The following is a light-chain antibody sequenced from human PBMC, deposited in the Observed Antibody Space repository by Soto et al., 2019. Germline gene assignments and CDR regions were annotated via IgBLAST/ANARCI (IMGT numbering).Light chain of an antibody. Sequence: DIQMTQSPSSVSASVGDRVTISCQASQGISRSLAWYQQKPGKAPKLLIYAASSLQSGVPSRFSGSGFGTDFTLTISRLEPEDFAVYYCQQYGSSPSFGGGTKVDIK. CDR1: QGISRS. CDR2: AAS. V-gene: IGKV1-12*01. J-gene: IGKJ4*01. CDR3: QQYGSSPS.